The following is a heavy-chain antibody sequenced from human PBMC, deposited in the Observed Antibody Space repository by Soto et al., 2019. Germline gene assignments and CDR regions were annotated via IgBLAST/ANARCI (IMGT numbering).Heavy chain of an antibody. V-gene: IGHV4-31*03. D-gene: IGHD3-10*01. Sequence: QVQLQESGPGLVKPSQTLSLTCTVSGGSISSGGYYWSWIRQHPGKGLEWIGYIYYSGSTYYNPSLKSRVTTSVDTSKNQFSLKLSSVTAADTAVYYCARALGSEFGSYYRALDPWGQGTLVTVSS. CDR3: ARALGSEFGSYYRALDP. CDR2: IYYSGST. CDR1: GGSISSGGYY. J-gene: IGHJ5*02.